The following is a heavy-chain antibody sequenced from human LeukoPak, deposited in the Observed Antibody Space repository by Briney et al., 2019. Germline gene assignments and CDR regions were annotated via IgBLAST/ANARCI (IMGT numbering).Heavy chain of an antibody. CDR3: ARDVPSFTMVRGVIDY. CDR1: GGSISSYY. V-gene: IGHV4-39*07. J-gene: IGHJ4*02. CDR2: IYYSGST. D-gene: IGHD3-10*01. Sequence: SETLSLTCTVSGGSISSYYWSWIRQPPGKGLEWIGSIYYSGSTYYNPSLKGRVTISVDTSKNQFSLKLSSVTAADTALYYCARDVPSFTMVRGVIDYWGQGTLVTVSS.